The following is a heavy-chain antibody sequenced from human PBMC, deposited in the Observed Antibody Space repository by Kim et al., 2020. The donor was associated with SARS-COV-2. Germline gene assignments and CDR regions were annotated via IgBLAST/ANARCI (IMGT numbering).Heavy chain of an antibody. CDR3: ARDRSLDY. J-gene: IGHJ4*02. CDR2: IYYTGST. V-gene: IGHV4-59*01. Sequence: SETLSLTCTVSGGSISSYYWSWIRQPPGKGLEWIGYIYYTGSTNYNPSLKSRVTISVDTSKNQFSLKLSSVTAADTAVYYCARDRSLDYWGQGTLVTVSS. CDR1: GGSISSYY.